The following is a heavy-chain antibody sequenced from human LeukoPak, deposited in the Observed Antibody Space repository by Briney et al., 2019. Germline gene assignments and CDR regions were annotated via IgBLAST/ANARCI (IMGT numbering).Heavy chain of an antibody. D-gene: IGHD5-12*01. J-gene: IGHJ6*04. CDR3: AREGSRRGYSGYEGHYYGMDV. CDR1: GDTFTGYY. Sequence: GASVKVSCKASGDTFTGYYMHWVRQAPGQGLEWMGWINPNSGGTNYAQKFQGWVTMTRDTSISTAYMELSRLRSDDTAVYYCAREGSRRGYSGYEGHYYGMDVWGKGTTVTVSS. CDR2: INPNSGGT. V-gene: IGHV1-2*04.